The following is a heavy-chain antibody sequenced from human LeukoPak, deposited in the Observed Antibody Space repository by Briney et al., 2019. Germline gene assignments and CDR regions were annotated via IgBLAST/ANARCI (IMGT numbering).Heavy chain of an antibody. CDR1: GCTFSSYG. V-gene: IGHV1-18*01. CDR2: SSAYNGNT. D-gene: IGHD3-22*01. CDR3: ARTTYSYDSSGYLTRFTPFDP. Sequence: ASVKVSCKASGCTFSSYGISWVRQAPGQGLEWMGWSSAYNGNTNYAQKLQGRVTMTTDTSTSTAYMELRSLRSDDSAVYYCARTTYSYDSSGYLTRFTPFDPWGQGTQVTVSS. J-gene: IGHJ5*02.